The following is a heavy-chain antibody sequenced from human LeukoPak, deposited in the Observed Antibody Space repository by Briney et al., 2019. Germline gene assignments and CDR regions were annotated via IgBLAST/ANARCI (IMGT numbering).Heavy chain of an antibody. CDR3: ARHISGAATLD. D-gene: IGHD3-3*02. Sequence: SETLSLTCTVSGGSISSYYWSWIRQPAGKGLEWIGRIYSSGSTNYNPSLKSRVTMSVDTSKNQFSLNLRSVTAADTAVYYCARHISGAATLDWGQGTLVTVSS. J-gene: IGHJ4*02. CDR2: IYSSGST. CDR1: GGSISSYY. V-gene: IGHV4-4*07.